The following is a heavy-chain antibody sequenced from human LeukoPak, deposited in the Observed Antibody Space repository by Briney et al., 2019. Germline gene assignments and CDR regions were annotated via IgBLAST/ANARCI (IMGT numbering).Heavy chain of an antibody. D-gene: IGHD3-3*01. CDR1: GFTFDDYA. Sequence: SGGSLRLSCAASGFTFDDYAMHWVRHAPGKGLEWVSGISWNSGSIGYADSVKGRFTISRDNAKNSLYLQMNSLRAEDTALYYCAKDRSGYFDYRGQGTLVTVSS. V-gene: IGHV3-9*01. J-gene: IGHJ4*02. CDR3: AKDRSGYFDY. CDR2: ISWNSGSI.